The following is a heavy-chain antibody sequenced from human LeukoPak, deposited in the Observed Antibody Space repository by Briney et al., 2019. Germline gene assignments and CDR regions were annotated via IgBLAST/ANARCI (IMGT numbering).Heavy chain of an antibody. D-gene: IGHD3-22*01. CDR1: GYTLTELS. J-gene: IGHJ4*02. CDR2: FDPEDGET. V-gene: IGHV1-24*01. CDR3: ATENYDSSGRHQGY. Sequence: ASVKVSCKVSGYTLTELSMHWVRQAPGKGLEWMGGFDPEDGETIYAQKFQGSVTMTEDTSTDTAYMELSSLRSEDTAVYYCATENYDSSGRHQGYWGQGTLVTVSS.